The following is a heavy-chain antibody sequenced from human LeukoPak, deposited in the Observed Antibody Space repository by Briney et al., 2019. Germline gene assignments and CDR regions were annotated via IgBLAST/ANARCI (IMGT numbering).Heavy chain of an antibody. V-gene: IGHV3-53*01. CDR3: ARDGLESSSSDFDY. CDR1: GLTVSSNY. D-gene: IGHD6-6*01. CDR2: IYSGGST. J-gene: IGHJ4*02. Sequence: GGFLRLSCAASGLTVSSNYMSWVRQAPGKGLEWVSVIYSGGSTYYADSVKGRFTISRDNSKNTLYLQMNSLRAEDTAVYYCARDGLESSSSDFDYWGQGTLVTVSS.